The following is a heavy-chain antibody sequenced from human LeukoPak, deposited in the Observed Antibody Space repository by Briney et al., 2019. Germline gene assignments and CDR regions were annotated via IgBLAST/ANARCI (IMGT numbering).Heavy chain of an antibody. CDR2: ISSSSSTT. CDR1: GFTFSSYS. J-gene: IGHJ3*02. CDR3: ARGRGYSGYDYDAFDI. D-gene: IGHD5-12*01. V-gene: IGHV3-48*02. Sequence: GGALRLSCAASGFTFSSYSMNWVRQAPGKGLEWVSFISSSSSTTYYADSVKGRFTISRDNAKNSLYLQMNSLRDEDTAVYYCARGRGYSGYDYDAFDIWGQGTMVTVSS.